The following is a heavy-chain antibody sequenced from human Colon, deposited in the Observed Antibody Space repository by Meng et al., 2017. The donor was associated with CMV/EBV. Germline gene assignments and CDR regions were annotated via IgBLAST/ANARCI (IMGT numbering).Heavy chain of an antibody. CDR1: GCTLDSYG. J-gene: IGHJ5*02. V-gene: IGHV3-74*01. CDR3: AREQRGYCTSTSCPSRWFDP. CDR2: INSDGSTT. Sequence: GGSLRLSCAASGCTLDSYGMNWVRQAPGKGLVWVSRINSDGSTTNYADYVKGRFTISRDNAKNTLYLQMNSLRAEDTAVYYCAREQRGYCTSTSCPSRWFDPWGQGTLVTVSS. D-gene: IGHD2-2*01.